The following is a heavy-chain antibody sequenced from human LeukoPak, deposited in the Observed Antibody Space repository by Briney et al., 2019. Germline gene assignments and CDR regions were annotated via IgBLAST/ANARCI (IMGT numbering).Heavy chain of an antibody. CDR3: AREKYYFDTSGSPFDY. CDR1: GGSISSYY. Sequence: SETLSLTCTVSGGSISSYYWSWIRQPPGKGLEWIGYVYSSGSTNYNPSLKSRVTISVDTSKNQFSLKLSSVTAADTAIYYCAREKYYFDTSGSPFDYWGQGSLVTVSS. V-gene: IGHV4-59*01. CDR2: VYSSGST. J-gene: IGHJ4*02. D-gene: IGHD3-22*01.